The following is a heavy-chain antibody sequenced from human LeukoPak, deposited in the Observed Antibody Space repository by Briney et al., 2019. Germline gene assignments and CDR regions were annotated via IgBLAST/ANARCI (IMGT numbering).Heavy chain of an antibody. Sequence: PGGSLRLSCAASGFTFSRYWMSWVRQAPGKGLQWVSVIRDSGASTYYADSVKGRFTISRDNSKNTLYLQMNSLRAEDTAVYYCAKAGRSGWYPGWPFDIWGQGTMVTVSS. D-gene: IGHD6-19*01. V-gene: IGHV3-23*01. J-gene: IGHJ3*02. CDR2: IRDSGAST. CDR1: GFTFSRYW. CDR3: AKAGRSGWYPGWPFDI.